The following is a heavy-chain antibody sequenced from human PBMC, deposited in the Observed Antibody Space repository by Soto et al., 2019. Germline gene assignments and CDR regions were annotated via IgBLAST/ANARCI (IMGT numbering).Heavy chain of an antibody. CDR3: ARDGGVCSGGSCYSAFDY. CDR1: GFNFSSYW. D-gene: IGHD2-15*01. CDR2: IKQDGSEK. Sequence: EVQLVESGGGLVQPGGSLRLSCAASGFNFSSYWMSWVRQAPGKGLEWVANIKQDGSEKYYVDSVKGRFTISRDNAKNSRYLQMNSLRAEDTAVYYCARDGGVCSGGSCYSAFDYWGQGTLVTVSS. J-gene: IGHJ4*02. V-gene: IGHV3-7*01.